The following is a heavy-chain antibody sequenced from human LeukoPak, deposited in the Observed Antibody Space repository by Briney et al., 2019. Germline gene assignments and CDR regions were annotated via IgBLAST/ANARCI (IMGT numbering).Heavy chain of an antibody. CDR1: VLTFSGSW. D-gene: IGHD2-15*01. CDR2: VKVEGSEK. Sequence: GGTLRLFCTASVLTFSGSWMSWVTGAPGKGWEGGADVKVEGSEKIYVDSAKGRFTIYRDNAKNSLYLQMNSLRAEDTAVYYGAKGGRSLDFWGQGALVSVSS. V-gene: IGHV3-7*01. J-gene: IGHJ4*02. CDR3: AKGGRSLDF.